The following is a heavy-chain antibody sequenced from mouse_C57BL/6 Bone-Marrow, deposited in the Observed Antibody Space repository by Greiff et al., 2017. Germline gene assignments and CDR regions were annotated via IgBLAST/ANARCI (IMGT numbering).Heavy chain of an antibody. CDR2: IDPATGGT. CDR3: TSLMVVEEDY. CDR1: GYTFTDYE. D-gene: IGHD1-1*01. J-gene: IGHJ2*01. V-gene: IGHV1-15*01. Sequence: VQRVESGAELVRPGASVTLSCKASGYTFTDYEMHWVKQTPVHGLEWIGAIDPATGGTAYNQKFKGKAILTADKSSSTAYLELRSLTSEDSAVYYCTSLMVVEEDYWGQGTTLTVSS.